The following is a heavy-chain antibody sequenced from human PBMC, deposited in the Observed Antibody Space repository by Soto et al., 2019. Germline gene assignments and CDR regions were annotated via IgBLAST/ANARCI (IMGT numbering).Heavy chain of an antibody. CDR3: ARGPTGWFGYDY. J-gene: IGHJ4*02. CDR1: GFTFSSSW. V-gene: IGHV3-74*01. CDR2: INSGASTT. D-gene: IGHD3-10*01. Sequence: DVQLVESGGGLVQPGGSLRLSCAASGFTFSSSWMHWVRQAPGKGLVWVSRINSGASTTNYADSVKGRFTISRDIAKDTLYLHMDSLTADDTAVYYCARGPTGWFGYDYWGQGTLVTVSS.